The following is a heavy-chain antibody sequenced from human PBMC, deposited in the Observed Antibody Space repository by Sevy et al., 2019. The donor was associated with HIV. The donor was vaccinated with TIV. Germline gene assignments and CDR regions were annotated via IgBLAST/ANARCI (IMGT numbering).Heavy chain of an antibody. J-gene: IGHJ5*02. V-gene: IGHV3-7*01. Sequence: GGSLRLSCAASGFTFSRNWMTWVRQAPGQGLEWVANIKQDESEKYYVDSVKGRFIISRDNAKNSLYLQMNSLRADDTALYYCARDSGSTWQAYNWFDPWGQGTLVTVSS. CDR3: ARDSGSTWQAYNWFDP. D-gene: IGHD6-13*01. CDR2: IKQDESEK. CDR1: GFTFSRNW.